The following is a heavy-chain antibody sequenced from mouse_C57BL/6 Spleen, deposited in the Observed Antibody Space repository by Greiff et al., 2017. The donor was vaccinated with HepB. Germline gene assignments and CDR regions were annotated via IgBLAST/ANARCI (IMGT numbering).Heavy chain of an antibody. CDR3: ASHYYGSSFWYFDV. CDR2: IDPSDSET. Sequence: VQLQQSGAELVRPGSSVKLSCKASGYTFTSYWMHWVKQRPIQGLEWIGNIDPSDSETHYNQKFKDKATLTVDKSSSTAYMQLSSLTSEDSAVYYCASHYYGSSFWYFDVWGTGTTVTVSS. CDR1: GYTFTSYW. V-gene: IGHV1-52*01. J-gene: IGHJ1*03. D-gene: IGHD1-1*01.